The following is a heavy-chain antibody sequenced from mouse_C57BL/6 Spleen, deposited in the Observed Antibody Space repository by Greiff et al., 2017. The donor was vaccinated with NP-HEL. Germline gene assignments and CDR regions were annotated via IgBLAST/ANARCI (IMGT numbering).Heavy chain of an antibody. J-gene: IGHJ3*01. CDR3: AREGTAQATYWFAY. CDR2: ISYDGSN. D-gene: IGHD3-2*02. Sequence: EVKLMESGPGLVKPSQSLSLTCSVTGYSITSGYYWNWIRQFPGNKLEWMGYISYDGSNNYNPSLKNRISITRDTSENQFFLKLNSVTTEDTATYYCAREGTAQATYWFAYWGQGTLVTVSA. CDR1: GYSITSGYY. V-gene: IGHV3-6*01.